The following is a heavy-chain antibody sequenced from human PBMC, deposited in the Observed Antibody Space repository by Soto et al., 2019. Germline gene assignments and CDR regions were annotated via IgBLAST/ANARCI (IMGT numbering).Heavy chain of an antibody. CDR3: AGGGNLGSWFHP. Sequence: SETLSLTCTVSGDSISSYSWSWFRQPPGKELEWIGNIHYNGNTKYTPSLRRRVTMSLDTPRNHCSLKLIFVTPATPALYFWAGGGNLGSWFHP. D-gene: IGHD3-10*01. CDR1: GDSISSYS. V-gene: IGHV4-59*01. J-gene: IGHJ5*02. CDR2: IHYNGNT.